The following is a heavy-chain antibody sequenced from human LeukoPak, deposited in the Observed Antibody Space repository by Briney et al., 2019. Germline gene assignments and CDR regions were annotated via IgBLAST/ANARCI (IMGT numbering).Heavy chain of an antibody. V-gene: IGHV3-33*08. CDR2: IWYDGTNK. Sequence: SGGSLRLSCAASGFTFSSYGMHWVRQAPGKGLEWVAVIWYDGTNKYYGDSVKGRFTISRDNSKNTVFLQMNSLRAEDTAVYYCARAAYDSSGYLTLWGRGTLVTVSS. CDR3: ARAAYDSSGYLTL. D-gene: IGHD3-22*01. J-gene: IGHJ4*02. CDR1: GFTFSSYG.